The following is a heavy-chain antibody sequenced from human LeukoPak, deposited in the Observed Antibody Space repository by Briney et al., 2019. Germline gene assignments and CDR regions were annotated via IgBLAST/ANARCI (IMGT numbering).Heavy chain of an antibody. CDR2: IYTSGST. CDR3: ARELIVGATTHFDS. Sequence: SETLSLTCTVSGGSISSYYCTWIRQPAGKGLEWIGRIYTSGSTDYNPSPKSRVTMSVDTSKNQFSLTLSSVTAADTAVYYCARELIVGATTHFDSWGQGTLVTVSS. V-gene: IGHV4-4*07. CDR1: GGSISSYY. J-gene: IGHJ4*02. D-gene: IGHD1-26*01.